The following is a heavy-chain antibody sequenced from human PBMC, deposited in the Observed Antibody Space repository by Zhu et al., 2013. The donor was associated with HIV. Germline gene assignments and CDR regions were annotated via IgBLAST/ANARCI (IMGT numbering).Heavy chain of an antibody. V-gene: IGHV1-2*02. CDR2: INPNIGGT. J-gene: IGHJ6*02. D-gene: IGHD3-22*01. Sequence: QVQLVQSGAEVKKPGASLKVSCKASGYALSGYYIHWVRQAPGQGLEWMGWINPNIGGTNYAQKFQDRVTMTRDTSISTTYMELSRLRSDDTAVYYCAGSPXNYYDSSGYYRLYYGMDVWGQGTTVTVSS. CDR3: AGSPXNYYDSSGYYRLYYGMDV. CDR1: GYALSGYY.